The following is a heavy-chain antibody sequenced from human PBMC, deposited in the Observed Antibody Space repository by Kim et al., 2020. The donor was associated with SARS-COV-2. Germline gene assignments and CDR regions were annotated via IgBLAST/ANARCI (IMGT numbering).Heavy chain of an antibody. V-gene: IGHV4-59*01. D-gene: IGHD3-10*01. J-gene: IGHJ4*02. Sequence: NYNPSLKSRVTISVDTSKNQFSLKLSSVTAADTAVYYCARVGSGSYLLDYWGQGTLVTVSS. CDR3: ARVGSGSYLLDY.